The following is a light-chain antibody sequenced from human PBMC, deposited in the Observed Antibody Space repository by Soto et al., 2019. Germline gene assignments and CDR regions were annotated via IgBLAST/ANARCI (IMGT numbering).Light chain of an antibody. V-gene: IGKV3-20*01. Sequence: EIVLTQSPGTLSLSPGERATLSCRASQSVSRNSLAWYQQKPGQAPRLLIYGASSRATDIPDRFSGSGSGRDFTLIVSSLEPEDFAVYFCQQYGTSPPTFGPGTKVDIK. CDR1: QSVSRNS. CDR2: GAS. J-gene: IGKJ3*01. CDR3: QQYGTSPPT.